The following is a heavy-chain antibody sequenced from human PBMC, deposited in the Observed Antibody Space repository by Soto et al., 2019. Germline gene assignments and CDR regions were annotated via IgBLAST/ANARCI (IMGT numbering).Heavy chain of an antibody. CDR2: IYYSGST. Sequence: PSETLCLTCTVSGCSISSYYWSWIRQPPGKGLEWIGCIYYSGSTYYNPSLKSRVTISVDTSKNQFSLKLSSVTAADTAVYYCARHRLIWFSIDYWGQGTLVTVSS. V-gene: IGHV4-39*01. CDR3: ARHRLIWFSIDY. J-gene: IGHJ4*02. D-gene: IGHD3-10*01. CDR1: GCSISSYY.